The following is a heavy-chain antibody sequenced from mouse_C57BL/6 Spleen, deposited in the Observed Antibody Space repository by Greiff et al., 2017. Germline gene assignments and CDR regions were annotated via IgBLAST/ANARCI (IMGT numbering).Heavy chain of an antibody. CDR2: ISYDGSN. Sequence: ESGPGLVKPSQSLSLTCSVTGYSITSGYYWNWIRQFPGNKLEWMGYISYDGSNNYNPSLKNRISITRDTSKNQFFLKLNSVTTEDTATYYCARDGGEIFDFDYWGQGTTLTVSS. V-gene: IGHV3-6*01. J-gene: IGHJ2*01. CDR1: GYSITSGYY. CDR3: ARDGGEIFDFDY.